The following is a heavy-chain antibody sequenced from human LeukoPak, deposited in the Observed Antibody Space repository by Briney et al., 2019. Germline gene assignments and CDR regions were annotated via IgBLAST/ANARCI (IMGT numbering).Heavy chain of an antibody. J-gene: IGHJ6*02. CDR3: ARSVYDISSYYYGMDV. D-gene: IGHD3-9*01. V-gene: IGHV4-34*01. Sequence: SETLSLTCAVYGGSFSGYYWSWIRQPPGKGLEWIGEINHSGSTNYNPSLKSRVTISVDTSKNQFSLKLSSVIAADTAVYYCARSVYDISSYYYGMDVWGQGTTVTVSS. CDR1: GGSFSGYY. CDR2: INHSGST.